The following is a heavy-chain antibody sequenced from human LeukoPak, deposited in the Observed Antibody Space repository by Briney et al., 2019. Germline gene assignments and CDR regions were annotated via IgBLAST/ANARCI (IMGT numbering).Heavy chain of an antibody. CDR2: ISGSGGST. CDR1: GFTFSNYA. V-gene: IGHV3-23*01. D-gene: IGHD5-24*01. J-gene: IGHJ4*02. CDR3: AKSGMTTINEGFDY. Sequence: GGSLRLSCAASGFTFSNYAMSWVRQAPGEGLEWVSAISGSGGSTYYADSVKGRLTISRDNSNNTLYLQMTSLRAEDAAVYYCAKSGMTTINEGFDYWAQGPLVTVSS.